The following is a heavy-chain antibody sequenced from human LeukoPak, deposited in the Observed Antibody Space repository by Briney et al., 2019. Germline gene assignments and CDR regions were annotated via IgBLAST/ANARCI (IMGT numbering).Heavy chain of an antibody. V-gene: IGHV3-30*03. CDR2: ISDDGTRK. CDR1: GFTFSNYA. Sequence: GRSLRLSSATSGFTFSNYAMHWVRQAPGKGLEWVAVISDDGTRKFYADSVKGRFTISRDNSKNTLYLQMNSLRAEDTAVYYCARDLYYDFWSGYHYGMDVWGQGTTVTVSS. J-gene: IGHJ6*02. D-gene: IGHD3-3*01. CDR3: ARDLYYDFWSGYHYGMDV.